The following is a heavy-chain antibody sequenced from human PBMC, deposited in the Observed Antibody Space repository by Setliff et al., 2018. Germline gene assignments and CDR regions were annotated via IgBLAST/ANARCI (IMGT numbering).Heavy chain of an antibody. D-gene: IGHD6-19*01. CDR2: IYIGGSA. CDR1: GYSISSGYY. J-gene: IGHJ6*03. CDR3: AREQWLDPPGYYYMDV. Sequence: PSETLSLTCAVSGYSISSGYYWGWIRQPPGKGLEWIGHIYIGGSANYNPSLKSRVTMSIDKSKNQFSLKLNSVTAADMAVYYCAREQWLDPPGYYYMDVWAKGTTVTV. V-gene: IGHV4-38-2*02.